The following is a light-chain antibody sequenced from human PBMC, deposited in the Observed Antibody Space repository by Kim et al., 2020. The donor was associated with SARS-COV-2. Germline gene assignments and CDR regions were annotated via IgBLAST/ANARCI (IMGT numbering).Light chain of an antibody. CDR2: GKN. V-gene: IGLV3-19*01. CDR3: NSRDSSGNHYV. J-gene: IGLJ1*01. Sequence: ALGQTVGITCQGDRLRSYYASWYQQKPGQAPVLVIYGKNNRPSGIPDRFSGSSSGNTASLTITGAQAEDEADYYCNSRDSSGNHYVFGTGTKVTVL. CDR1: RLRSYY.